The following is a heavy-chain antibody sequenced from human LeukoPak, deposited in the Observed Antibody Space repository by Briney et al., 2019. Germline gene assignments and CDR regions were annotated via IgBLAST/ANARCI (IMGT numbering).Heavy chain of an antibody. CDR3: ARVGDGYNGNWFDP. V-gene: IGHV4-34*01. CDR2: INHSGST. D-gene: IGHD5-24*01. Sequence: SETLSLTCAVYGGSFSGYYWSWIRQPPGKGLEWIGEINHSGSTNYNPSLKSRVTISVDTSKNQFSLKLSSVTAADTAVYYCARVGDGYNGNWFDPWGQGTLVTVSS. J-gene: IGHJ5*02. CDR1: GGSFSGYY.